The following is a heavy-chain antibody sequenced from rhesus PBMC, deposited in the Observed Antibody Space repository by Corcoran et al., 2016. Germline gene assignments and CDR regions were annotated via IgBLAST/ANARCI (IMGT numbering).Heavy chain of an antibody. CDR1: GGSISGNW. J-gene: IGHJ5-1*01. Sequence: QLQLQESGPGLVKPSETLSLTCAVSGGSISGNWWHWIRQPPGKGLEWVGRTSGSGGSTTYNPSLKSRVTISTDTSKNQFSLKLSSVTAADTAVYYCARESAGYNIWTGRNRFDVWGPGVLVTVSS. CDR2: TSGSGGST. D-gene: IGHD3-3*01. CDR3: ARESAGYNIWTGRNRFDV. V-gene: IGHV4-173*01.